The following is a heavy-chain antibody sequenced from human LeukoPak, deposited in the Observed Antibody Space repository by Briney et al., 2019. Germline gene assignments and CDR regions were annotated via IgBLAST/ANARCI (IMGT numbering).Heavy chain of an antibody. Sequence: SETLSLTCAVYGGSISSYYWSWIRQPPGKGLEWIGYIYYSGSTNYNPSLKSRVTISVDTSKNQFSLKLSSVTAADTAVYYCARSPPYSSSWEYGMDVWGQGTTVTVSS. CDR3: ARSPPYSSSWEYGMDV. D-gene: IGHD6-13*01. CDR2: IYYSGST. CDR1: GGSISSYY. V-gene: IGHV4-59*08. J-gene: IGHJ6*02.